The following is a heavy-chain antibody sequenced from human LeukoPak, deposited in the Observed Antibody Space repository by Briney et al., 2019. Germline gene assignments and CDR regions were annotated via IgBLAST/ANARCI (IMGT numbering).Heavy chain of an antibody. Sequence: ASVKVSCKASGYTFTGYYMHWVRQAPGQGLEWMVWINHNGSGTNYAQKFQGRVTMTRDTSISTAYMDLSRLRSDDTAEYYCSRGRVTIFGVVTLRGEFDPWGQGTLVTVSS. CDR1: GYTFTGYY. V-gene: IGHV1-2*02. CDR3: SRGRVTIFGVVTLRGEFDP. D-gene: IGHD3-3*01. CDR2: INHNGSGT. J-gene: IGHJ5*02.